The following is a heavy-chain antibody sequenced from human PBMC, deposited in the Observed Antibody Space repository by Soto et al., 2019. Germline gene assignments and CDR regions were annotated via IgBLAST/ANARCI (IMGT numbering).Heavy chain of an antibody. D-gene: IGHD3-10*01. CDR3: ARGAGGYYYKDA. Sequence: GGSLRLSCAASGFTFSSYWMHWVRQVLGKGLVWVSRLYTDGSRTSYADSVKGRFTISRDNAKNTLYLQMNSLRAEDTAVYYCARGAGGYYYKDAWGKGTTVTVSS. V-gene: IGHV3-74*01. J-gene: IGHJ6*03. CDR1: GFTFSSYW. CDR2: LYTDGSRT.